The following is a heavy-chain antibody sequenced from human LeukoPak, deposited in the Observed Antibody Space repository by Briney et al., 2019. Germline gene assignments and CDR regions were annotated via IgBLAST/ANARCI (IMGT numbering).Heavy chain of an antibody. CDR2: INHSGST. D-gene: IGHD5-18*01. V-gene: IGHV4-34*01. CDR3: ARVKLWAHFDY. CDR1: GGSFSGYY. Sequence: SETLSLTCAVYGGSFSGYYWSWIRQSPGKGLEWIGEINHSGSTNYNPSLKSRVTISVDTSKNQFSLKLSSVTAADTAVYYCARVKLWAHFDYWGQGTLVTVSS. J-gene: IGHJ4*02.